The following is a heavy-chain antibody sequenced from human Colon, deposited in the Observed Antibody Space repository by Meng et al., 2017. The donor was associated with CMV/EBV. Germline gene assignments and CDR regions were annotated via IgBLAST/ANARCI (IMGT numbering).Heavy chain of an antibody. D-gene: IGHD2-21*02. CDR2: INAGGGRT. J-gene: IGHJ5*02. CDR3: TKSHCGGDCSGSDGS. Sequence: SGFTFTTYVVRWVRQAPGKGLEWVSSINAGGGRTYYPDSVKGRFTISRDNSKNTLYLQMNSLRAEDTAIYYCTKSHCGGDCSGSDGSWGQGTLVTVS. CDR1: GFTFTTYV. V-gene: IGHV3-23*01.